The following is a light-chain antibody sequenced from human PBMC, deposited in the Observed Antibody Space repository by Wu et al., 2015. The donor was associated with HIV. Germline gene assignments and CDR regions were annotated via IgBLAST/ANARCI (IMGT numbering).Light chain of an antibody. CDR1: QSVRNY. CDR2: DTS. Sequence: EIVLTQSPATLSLSPGERATLSCRASQSVRNYLAWFQQKPGQAPRLLIYDTSKRATAIPARFSGSGSETDFTLTIYNMQSEDYAVYYCHQYNNGPQTFGQGTKVEIK. V-gene: IGKV3-11*01. J-gene: IGKJ1*01. CDR3: HQYNNGPQT.